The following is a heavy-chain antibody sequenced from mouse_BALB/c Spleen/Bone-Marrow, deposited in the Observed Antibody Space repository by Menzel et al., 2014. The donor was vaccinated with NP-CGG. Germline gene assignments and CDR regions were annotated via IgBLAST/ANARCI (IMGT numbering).Heavy chain of an antibody. J-gene: IGHJ2*01. D-gene: IGHD2-10*02. CDR1: GYTFTDYE. V-gene: IGHV1-15*01. CDR2: IDPETGGT. CDR3: NEGYGNYGY. Sequence: VQLQQSGAELVRPGASVTLSCKASGYTFTDYEMHWVKQTPVHGLEWIGAIDPETGGTAYNQKFQGKATMTADTSSNTAYLQLSSLTSEDTAVYYCNEGYGNYGYWGQGTTLTVSS.